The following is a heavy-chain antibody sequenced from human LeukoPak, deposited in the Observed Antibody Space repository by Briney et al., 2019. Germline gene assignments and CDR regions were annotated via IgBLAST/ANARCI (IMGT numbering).Heavy chain of an antibody. Sequence: SETLSLTCTVSGYSFSSGYYWGWIRQPPGKGLEWIGSIYHSGSTYYNPSLKSRVTISVDRSKNQFSLKLSSVTAADTAVYYCARASLAYCGGDCYYYWYFDLWGRGTLVTVSS. D-gene: IGHD2-21*02. J-gene: IGHJ2*01. CDR3: ARASLAYCGGDCYYYWYFDL. CDR2: IYHSGST. CDR1: GYSFSSGYY. V-gene: IGHV4-38-2*02.